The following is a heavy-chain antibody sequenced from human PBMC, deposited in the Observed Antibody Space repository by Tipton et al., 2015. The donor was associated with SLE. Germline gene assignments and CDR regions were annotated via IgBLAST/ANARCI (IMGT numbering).Heavy chain of an antibody. V-gene: IGHV4-4*08. CDR3: AREYYFDY. Sequence: TLSLTCAVSGGSISSHYWSWIRQPPGKGLEWIGYIYYSGSTNYNPSLKSRVTISVDTSKNQFSLKLSSVTAADTAVYYCAREYYFDYWGQGTLVTVSS. CDR1: GGSISSHY. J-gene: IGHJ4*02. CDR2: IYYSGST.